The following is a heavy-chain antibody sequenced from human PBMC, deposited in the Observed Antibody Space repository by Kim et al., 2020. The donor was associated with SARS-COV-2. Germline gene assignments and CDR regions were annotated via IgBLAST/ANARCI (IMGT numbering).Heavy chain of an antibody. J-gene: IGHJ6*02. CDR2: IYYSGST. Sequence: SETLSLTCTVSGGSISSSSYYWGWIRQPPGKGLEWIGSIYYSGSTYYNPSLKSRVTISVDTSKNQFSLKLSSVTAADTAVYYCVSTYSSGWYYYYGMDVWGQGTTVTVSS. V-gene: IGHV4-39*01. CDR1: GGSISSSSYY. CDR3: VSTYSSGWYYYYGMDV. D-gene: IGHD6-19*01.